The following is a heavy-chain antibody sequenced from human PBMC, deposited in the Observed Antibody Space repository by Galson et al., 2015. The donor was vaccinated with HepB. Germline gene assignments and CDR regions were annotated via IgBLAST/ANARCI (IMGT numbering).Heavy chain of an antibody. CDR2: ISTNGGRT. CDR3: VKGAYYYGSGSYYSPRYYYYYGMDV. D-gene: IGHD3-10*01. V-gene: IGHV3-64D*06. CDR1: GFTFSNTA. Sequence: SLRLSCAASGFTFSNTAMHWVRQAPGRGLEYVSVISTNGGRTYYADSVKGRFTISRDNSKNTLYLQMSSLRAEDTAVYFCVKGAYYYGSGSYYSPRYYYYYGMDVWGQGTTVTVSS. J-gene: IGHJ6*02.